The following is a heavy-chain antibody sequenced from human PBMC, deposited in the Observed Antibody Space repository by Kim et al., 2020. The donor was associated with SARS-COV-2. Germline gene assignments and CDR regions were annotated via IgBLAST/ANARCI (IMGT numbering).Heavy chain of an antibody. D-gene: IGHD5-18*01. V-gene: IGHV5-51*01. Sequence: GESLKITCKGSGYSFTSYWIGWVRQMPGQGLEWMGIIYPGDSDTRYSPSFQGQVTISADKSIRTAYLQWSSLKASDTAMYYCARGRYSYGSVPRCHYDYWGQGTLVTVSS. CDR3: ARGRYSYGSVPRCHYDY. J-gene: IGHJ4*02. CDR2: IYPGDSDT. CDR1: GYSFTSYW.